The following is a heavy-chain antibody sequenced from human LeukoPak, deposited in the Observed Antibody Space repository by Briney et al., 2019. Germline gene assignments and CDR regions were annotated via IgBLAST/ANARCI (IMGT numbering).Heavy chain of an antibody. J-gene: IGHJ4*02. CDR1: GYTFTGYY. CDR3: AIHRVVAATPDY. CDR2: INPNSGGT. V-gene: IGHV1-2*02. D-gene: IGHD2-15*01. Sequence: ASVKVSCKASGYTFTGYYMHWVRQAPGQGLEWMGWINPNSGGTNYAQKFQGRVTMTRDTSISTAYMELSRLRSDDTAVYYCAIHRVVAATPDYWGQGTLVTVSS.